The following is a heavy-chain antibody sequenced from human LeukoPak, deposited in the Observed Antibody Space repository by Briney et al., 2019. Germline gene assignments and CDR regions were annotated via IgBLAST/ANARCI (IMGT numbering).Heavy chain of an antibody. V-gene: IGHV4-4*07. J-gene: IGHJ4*02. CDR2: MYNTVTT. CDR3: ARGAGPFDY. CDR1: GGSISSDY. D-gene: IGHD6-13*01. Sequence: PSETLSLTCTVSGGSISSDYWSWIRQPAGKGLEWIGRMYNTVTTNYHPSLKSRVTMPIDTSKNQLSLKLTSVTVADTAVYYCARGAGPFDYWGQGILVTVSS.